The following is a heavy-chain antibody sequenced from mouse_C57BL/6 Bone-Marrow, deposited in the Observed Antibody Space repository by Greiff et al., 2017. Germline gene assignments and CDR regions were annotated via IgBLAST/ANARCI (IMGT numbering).Heavy chain of an antibody. J-gene: IGHJ4*01. CDR2: INPYNGGT. Sequence: EVQLQQSGPVLVKPGASVKMSCKASGYTFTDYYMNWVKQSHGKSLEWIGVINPYNGGTSYNQKFKGKATLTVDKSSSTAYMELNSLTSEDSAVYYCARDEIYYDYGYAMDYWGQGTSVTVSS. V-gene: IGHV1-19*01. CDR1: GYTFTDYY. CDR3: ARDEIYYDYGYAMDY. D-gene: IGHD2-4*01.